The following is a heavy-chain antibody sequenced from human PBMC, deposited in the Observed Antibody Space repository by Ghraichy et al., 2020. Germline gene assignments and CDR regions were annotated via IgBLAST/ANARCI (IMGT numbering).Heavy chain of an antibody. CDR2: IKQDGSEK. CDR3: ASWPV. V-gene: IGHV3-7*01. CDR1: GFTFSRYW. J-gene: IGHJ4*02. Sequence: GGSLRLTCIASGFTFSRYWMSWVRQAPGKGLDWVANIKQDGSEKYYVDSVKGRFAISRDNAKNSLYLQMNSLRAEDTAVYYCASWPVWGQGALVTVSS.